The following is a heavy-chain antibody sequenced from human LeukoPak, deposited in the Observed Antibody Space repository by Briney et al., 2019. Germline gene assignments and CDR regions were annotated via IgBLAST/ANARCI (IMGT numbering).Heavy chain of an antibody. Sequence: PSETLSLTCTVSGGSLSSYYWSWIRQPAGKGLEWIGRIYTSGSTNYNPSLKSRVTISVDKSKNQFSLKLSSVTAADTAAYYCATEIQLWVGDKPYYFDYWGQGTLVTVSS. CDR1: GGSLSSYY. CDR2: IYTSGST. D-gene: IGHD5-18*01. V-gene: IGHV4-4*07. J-gene: IGHJ4*02. CDR3: ATEIQLWVGDKPYYFDY.